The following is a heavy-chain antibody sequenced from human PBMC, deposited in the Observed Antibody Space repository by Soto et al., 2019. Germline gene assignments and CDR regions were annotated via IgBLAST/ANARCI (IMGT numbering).Heavy chain of an antibody. CDR3: ARHLGDYSPHSYYMDV. CDR2: IIPISGTA. D-gene: IGHD4-17*01. Sequence: ASVKVSCKASGGTFSSYAISWVRQAPGQGLEWMGGIIPISGTANYAQKFQGRVTITADESTSTAYMELSSLKASDTAMYYCARHLGDYSPHSYYMDVWGKGTTVTVSS. J-gene: IGHJ6*03. CDR1: GGTFSSYA. V-gene: IGHV1-69*13.